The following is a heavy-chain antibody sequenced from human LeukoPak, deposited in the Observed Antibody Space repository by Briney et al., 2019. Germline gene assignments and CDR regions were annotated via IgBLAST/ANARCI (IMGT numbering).Heavy chain of an antibody. V-gene: IGHV1-69*05. J-gene: IGHJ5*02. D-gene: IGHD3-3*01. CDR2: IIPIFGTA. Sequence: AASVTVSCTASGGTFSSYAISWVRQAPGQGLEWMGGIIPIFGTANYAQKFQGRVTITTDESTSTAYMELSSLRSEDTAVYYCARDGLPGVVIDVANWFDPWGQGTLVTVSS. CDR1: GGTFSSYA. CDR3: ARDGLPGVVIDVANWFDP.